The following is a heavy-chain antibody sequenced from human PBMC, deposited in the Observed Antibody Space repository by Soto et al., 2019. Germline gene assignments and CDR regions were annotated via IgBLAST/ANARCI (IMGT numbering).Heavy chain of an antibody. CDR3: AKSQGARQLVDAFDI. Sequence: QGQLVESGGGVVPPGRSLRLSCVGSGFTFSTFSLHWVLQAPGKGLQWVADISYDGANQYYADFVQGRFTISRDNSKNILYLQMNSLSAEDTAVYYCAKSQGARQLVDAFDIWGQGTMVTVSS. CDR1: GFTFSTFS. CDR2: ISYDGANQ. V-gene: IGHV3-30-3*02. J-gene: IGHJ3*02.